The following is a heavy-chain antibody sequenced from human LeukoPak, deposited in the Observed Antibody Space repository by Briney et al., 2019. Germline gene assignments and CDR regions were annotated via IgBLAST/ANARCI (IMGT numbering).Heavy chain of an antibody. J-gene: IGHJ4*02. CDR2: INPTGGST. Sequence: WASVKVSCTASGYTFPSYFMHWVRPAPGQGLEWMGIINPTGGSTTYAQKFQGRVTMTRDTSTSTVYMELSSLRSDDTAVYYCARTAARRFDYWGQGTLVTVSS. V-gene: IGHV1-46*01. D-gene: IGHD6-6*01. CDR1: GYTFPSYF. CDR3: ARTAARRFDY.